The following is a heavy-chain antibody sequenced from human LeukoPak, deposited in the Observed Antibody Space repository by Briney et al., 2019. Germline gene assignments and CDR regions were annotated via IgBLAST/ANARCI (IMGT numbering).Heavy chain of an antibody. CDR2: ISGSSSYI. D-gene: IGHD5-18*01. V-gene: IGHV3-21*01. J-gene: IGHJ5*02. CDR3: ARDGDTAMAFDP. CDR1: GFTFSSYS. Sequence: PGGSLRLSCAASGFTFSSYSMNWVRQAPGKGLEWVSSISGSSSYIYYADSVKGRFTISRDNAKNSLYLQMNSLRAEDTAVYYCARDGDTAMAFDPWGQGILVTVSS.